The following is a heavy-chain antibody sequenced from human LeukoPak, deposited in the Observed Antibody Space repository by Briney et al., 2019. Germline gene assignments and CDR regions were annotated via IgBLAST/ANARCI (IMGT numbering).Heavy chain of an antibody. CDR3: ARDGDYYDSRGSTQGDY. D-gene: IGHD3-22*01. Sequence: QTGGSLRLSCAASGFTFSSYWMSWVRQAPGKGLEWVANIKQDGSEKYYVDSVKGRFTTSRDNAKNSLYLQMNSLRAEDTAVYYCARDGDYYDSRGSTQGDYWGQGTLVTVSS. CDR2: IKQDGSEK. CDR1: GFTFSSYW. V-gene: IGHV3-7*01. J-gene: IGHJ4*02.